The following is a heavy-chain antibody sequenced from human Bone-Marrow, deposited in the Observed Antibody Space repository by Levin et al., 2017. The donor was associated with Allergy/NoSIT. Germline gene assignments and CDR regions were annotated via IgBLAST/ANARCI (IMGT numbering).Heavy chain of an antibody. CDR1: GFTFSSYS. CDR3: ARGPVGY. D-gene: IGHD1-26*01. J-gene: IGHJ4*02. CDR2: ISSSSSTI. V-gene: IGHV3-48*01. Sequence: GESLKISCAASGFTFSSYSMNWVRQAPGKGLEWVSYISSSSSTIYYADSVKGRFTISRDNAKNSLYLQMNSLRAEDTAVYYCARGPVGYWGQGTLVTVSS.